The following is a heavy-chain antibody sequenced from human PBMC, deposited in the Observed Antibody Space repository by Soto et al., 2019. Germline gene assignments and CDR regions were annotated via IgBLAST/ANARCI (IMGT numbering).Heavy chain of an antibody. CDR3: AKSLKIFGLATTRSGPLDS. D-gene: IGHD3-3*01. V-gene: IGHV3-9*01. Sequence: GGSLRLSCAASGFTFDNYAMHRVRQAPGKGLEWVSGISWNSGNIGYADSVKGRFTIARDNAKTSLYLEMNSLRAEDTALYYCAKSLKIFGLATTRSGPLDSWGQGALVTVSS. J-gene: IGHJ4*02. CDR2: ISWNSGNI. CDR1: GFTFDNYA.